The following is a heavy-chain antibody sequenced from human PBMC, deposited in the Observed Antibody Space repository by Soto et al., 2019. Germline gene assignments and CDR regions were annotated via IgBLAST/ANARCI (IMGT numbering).Heavy chain of an antibody. J-gene: IGHJ2*01. CDR3: ARGYCGGDCSYWYFDL. CDR2: ISSSSSYI. Sequence: EVQLVESGGGLVKPGGSLRLSCAASGFTFSSYSMNWVRQAPGKGLEWVSSISSSSSYIYYADSVKGRFTISRDNAKNSLYLQMNSLRAEDTAVYSCARGYCGGDCSYWYFDLWGRGTLVTVSS. V-gene: IGHV3-21*01. CDR1: GFTFSSYS. D-gene: IGHD2-21*01.